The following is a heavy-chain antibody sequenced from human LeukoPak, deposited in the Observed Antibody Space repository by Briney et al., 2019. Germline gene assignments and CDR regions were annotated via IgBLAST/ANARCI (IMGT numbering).Heavy chain of an antibody. Sequence: PGGSLRLSCAASGFTFDDYGMSWVRQAPGKGLEWVSGINWNGGSTGYADSVKGRFTISRDNAKNSLYLQMNSLRAEDTAVYYCARDWGSMVYAINAFDIWGQGTMVTVSS. CDR3: ARDWGSMVYAINAFDI. J-gene: IGHJ3*02. CDR1: GFTFDDYG. D-gene: IGHD2-8*01. V-gene: IGHV3-20*04. CDR2: INWNGGST.